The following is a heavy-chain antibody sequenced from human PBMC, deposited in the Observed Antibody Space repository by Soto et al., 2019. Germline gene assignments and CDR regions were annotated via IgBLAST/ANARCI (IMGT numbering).Heavy chain of an antibody. Sequence: QVQLQQWGAGLLKPSDTLSLTCAVYGGSFSGHHWIWLRQSPAKGLEWIGESDSRGNTNYNPSLSGRVSISVDTSNNQFFLRLNYVTAADTAVYYCVRALGSRFMEWPRFDPWGQGRLVTVSS. J-gene: IGHJ5*02. CDR2: SDSRGNT. CDR3: VRALGSRFMEWPRFDP. D-gene: IGHD3-3*01. CDR1: GGSFSGHH. V-gene: IGHV4-34*01.